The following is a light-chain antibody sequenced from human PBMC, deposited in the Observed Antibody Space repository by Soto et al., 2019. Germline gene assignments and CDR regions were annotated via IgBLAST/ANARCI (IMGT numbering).Light chain of an antibody. V-gene: IGLV2-14*01. CDR2: YVS. CDR3: SSYTSSSTVV. CDR1: SSDVGGYNY. J-gene: IGLJ2*01. Sequence: QSALTQPASLSGSPGQSITISCTGTSSDVGGYNYVSWYQQHPGKAPKLMIYYVSNRPSGFSNRFSGSKSGNTASLTISGLQAEDEADYYCSSYTSSSTVVFGGGTKLTVL.